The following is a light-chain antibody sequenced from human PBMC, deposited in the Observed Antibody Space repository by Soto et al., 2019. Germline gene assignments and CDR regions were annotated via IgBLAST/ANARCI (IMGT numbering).Light chain of an antibody. CDR3: SSYTLSSHRYLV. V-gene: IGLV2-14*01. CDR2: DVS. Sequence: SALTQPASVSGSPGQSITISCTGTSSDVGGYNDVSWYQQQPGKAPKLMIYDVSNRPSGVSNRFSGSKSGNTASLTISGLQAEDEADYYCSSYTLSSHRYLVFGGGTKLTVL. CDR1: SSDVGGYND. J-gene: IGLJ2*01.